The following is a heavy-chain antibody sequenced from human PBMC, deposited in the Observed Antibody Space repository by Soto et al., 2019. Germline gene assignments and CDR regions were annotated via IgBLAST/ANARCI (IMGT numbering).Heavy chain of an antibody. J-gene: IGHJ4*02. Sequence: QVQLVESGGGVVQPGRSLRLSCAASGFTFSSYAMHWVRQAPGKGLEWVAVISYDGSNKYYADSVKGRFTISRDNSKNTLYLQMNSLRAEDTAVYYCARWGTYYYDSSGSYLDYWGQGTLVTVSS. D-gene: IGHD3-22*01. CDR3: ARWGTYYYDSSGSYLDY. CDR1: GFTFSSYA. CDR2: ISYDGSNK. V-gene: IGHV3-30-3*01.